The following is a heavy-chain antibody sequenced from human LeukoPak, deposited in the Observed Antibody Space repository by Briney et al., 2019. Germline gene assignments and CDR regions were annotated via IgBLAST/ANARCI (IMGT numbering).Heavy chain of an antibody. CDR3: AKAYMVRGVIGFNP. Sequence: GGSLRLSCVASGFTFSSRDWMTWVRQAPGKGLEWVANIKQDGSEENYVDSVKGRFTISRDNAKNSVDLQMNSLRAEDTAVYYCAKAYMVRGVIGFNPWGQGTLVTVSS. CDR2: IKQDGSEE. D-gene: IGHD3-10*01. CDR1: GFTFSSRDW. J-gene: IGHJ5*02. V-gene: IGHV3-7*03.